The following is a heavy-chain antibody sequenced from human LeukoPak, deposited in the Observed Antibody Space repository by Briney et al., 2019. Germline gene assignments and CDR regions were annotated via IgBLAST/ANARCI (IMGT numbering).Heavy chain of an antibody. CDR2: VYPVYSST. CDR1: GYSFSNYW. Sequence: GESLKISCKGSGYSFSNYWIAWVRQMPGKGLEWMGIVYPVYSSTKYSPSFQGHITISPDISINTAYLQCSSLTASDTAMYYCARLTDYYDSSGYYRNYNWFDPWGQGTLVTVSS. J-gene: IGHJ5*02. CDR3: ARLTDYYDSSGYYRNYNWFDP. D-gene: IGHD3-22*01. V-gene: IGHV5-51*01.